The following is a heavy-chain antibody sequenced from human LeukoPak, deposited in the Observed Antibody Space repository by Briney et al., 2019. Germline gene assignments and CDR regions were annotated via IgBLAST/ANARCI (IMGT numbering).Heavy chain of an antibody. J-gene: IGHJ4*02. Sequence: GGSLRLSCAASGFTFSSYSIYWVRQAPGKGLEWVSSISSSSSYIYYADSVKGRFTISRDNAKNSLYLQMNSLRAEDTAVYYCARDGPSPMAYFDYWGQGTLVTVSS. CDR2: ISSSSSYI. V-gene: IGHV3-21*01. CDR1: GFTFSSYS. D-gene: IGHD5-24*01. CDR3: ARDGPSPMAYFDY.